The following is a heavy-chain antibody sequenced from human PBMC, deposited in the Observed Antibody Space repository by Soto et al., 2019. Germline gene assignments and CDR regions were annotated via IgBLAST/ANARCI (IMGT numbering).Heavy chain of an antibody. Sequence: RESLKISCKGSGYSFTSYWIGWVRQMPGKGLEWMGIIYPGDSDTRYSPSFQGQVTISADKSISTAYLQWSSLKASDTAMYYCARMRLRGGPYNWFDPWGQGTLVTVSS. J-gene: IGHJ5*02. V-gene: IGHV5-51*01. D-gene: IGHD6-25*01. CDR1: GYSFTSYW. CDR3: ARMRLRGGPYNWFDP. CDR2: IYPGDSDT.